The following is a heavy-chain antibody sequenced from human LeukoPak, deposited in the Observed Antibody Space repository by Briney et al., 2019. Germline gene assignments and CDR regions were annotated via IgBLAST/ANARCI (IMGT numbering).Heavy chain of an antibody. CDR3: ANNFDY. CDR1: GFNFSNYG. Sequence: GGSLRLSCAPSGFNFSNYGMHWVRQAPGKGLEWVAVIWYDGSNKYYAESVKGRFTISRDNSKNTLYLQMNSLRAEDTAVYYCANNFDYWGQGTLVTVSS. CDR2: IWYDGSNK. V-gene: IGHV3-33*06. J-gene: IGHJ4*02.